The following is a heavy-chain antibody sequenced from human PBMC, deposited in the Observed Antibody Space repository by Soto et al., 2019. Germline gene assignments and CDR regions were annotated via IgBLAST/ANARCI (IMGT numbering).Heavy chain of an antibody. CDR1: GFTFSDYA. D-gene: IGHD2-2*01. V-gene: IGHV3-23*01. J-gene: IGHJ4*02. Sequence: EVQLLDSRGGLVQPGGSLRLSCVASGFTFSDYAMSWVRQAPGKGLEWVSTISGGGLTTYDADSVKGRFTISRDNSQNTLFLQMNSLRVEDTALYYCARRRRCSTTSCYSDYWGQGTPVTVST. CDR3: ARRRRCSTTSCYSDY. CDR2: ISGGGLTT.